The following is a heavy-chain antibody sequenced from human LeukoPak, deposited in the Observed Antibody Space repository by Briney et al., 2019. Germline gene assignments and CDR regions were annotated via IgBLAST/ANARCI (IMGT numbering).Heavy chain of an antibody. D-gene: IGHD2-2*01. CDR2: MNPNSGNT. CDR1: GYTFTNYD. J-gene: IGHJ4*02. V-gene: IGHV1-8*03. Sequence: ASVKVSCKASGYTFTNYDINWVRQATGQGLEWMGWMNPNSGNTDYAQKFQGRVTITRDTSISTAYMELSSLRSEDTAVYYCARGPQYCSSTSCYRLYYFDHWGQGTLVTVSS. CDR3: ARGPQYCSSTSCYRLYYFDH.